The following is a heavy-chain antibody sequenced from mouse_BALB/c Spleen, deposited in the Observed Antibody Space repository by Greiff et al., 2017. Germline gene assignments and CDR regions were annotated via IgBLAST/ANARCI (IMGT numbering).Heavy chain of an antibody. D-gene: IGHD2-10*01. CDR3: ARSYYYAMDY. Sequence: VQLQQSGAELVRPGVSVKISCKGSGYTFTDYAMHWVKQSHAKSLEWIGVISTYYGDASYNQKFKGKATMTVDKSSSTAYMELARLTSEDSAIYYCARSYYYAMDYWGQGTSVTVSS. CDR1: GYTFTDYA. CDR2: ISTYYGDA. J-gene: IGHJ4*01. V-gene: IGHV1S137*01.